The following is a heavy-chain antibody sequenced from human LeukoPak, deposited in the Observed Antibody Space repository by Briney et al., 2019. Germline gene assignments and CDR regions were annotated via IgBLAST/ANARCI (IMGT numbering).Heavy chain of an antibody. D-gene: IGHD3-16*01. J-gene: IGHJ6*02. V-gene: IGHV3-7*03. Sequence: GGSLRLSCAASGNYWMHWVRQAPGKGLEWVASINHNGNVNYYVDSVKGRFTISRDNAKNSLYLQMSNLRAEDTAVYFCARGGGLDVWGQGATVTVSS. CDR3: ARGGGLDV. CDR1: GNYW. CDR2: INHNGNVN.